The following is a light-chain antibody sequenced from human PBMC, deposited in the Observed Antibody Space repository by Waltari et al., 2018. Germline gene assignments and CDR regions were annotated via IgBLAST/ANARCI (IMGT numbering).Light chain of an antibody. CDR2: DVS. CDR1: SSDGGGYTY. J-gene: IGLJ2*01. CDR3: SSYTSSSIVV. Sequence: QSALTQPASVSGSPGQSITISCTGTSSDGGGYTYVSWYQQHPGKAPKLMLYDVSKRPSGVSNRFSGSKSGNTASLTISGLQAEDEADYYCSSYTSSSIVVFGGGTKLTVL. V-gene: IGLV2-14*01.